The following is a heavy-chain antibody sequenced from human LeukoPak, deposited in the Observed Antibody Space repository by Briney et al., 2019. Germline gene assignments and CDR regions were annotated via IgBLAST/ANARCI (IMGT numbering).Heavy chain of an antibody. CDR2: ISGSGGST. CDR3: AKVTPPGWLQFGYMDV. V-gene: IGHV3-23*01. Sequence: PGGSLRLSCAASGFTFSSYAMSWVRQAPGKGLEWVSAISGSGGSTYYADSVKGRFTISRDNSKNTLYLQMNSLRAEDTAVYYCAKVTPPGWLQFGYMDVWGEGTTVTVSS. J-gene: IGHJ6*03. D-gene: IGHD5-24*01. CDR1: GFTFSSYA.